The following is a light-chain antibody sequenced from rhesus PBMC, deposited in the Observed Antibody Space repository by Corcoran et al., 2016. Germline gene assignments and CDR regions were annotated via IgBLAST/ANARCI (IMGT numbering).Light chain of an antibody. CDR1: QSLLDSEDGNTY. Sequence: DIVMTQTPFSLPVTPGEPASISCRSSQSLLDSEDGNTYLDWYLQKPGQSPQLLIYEVSNRTSGVPDMFSGRGSETDFTLKISRVEAEDVGVYYCMQALEFPLTFGPGTKLDIK. V-gene: IGKV2-104*02. J-gene: IGKJ3*01. CDR2: EVS. CDR3: MQALEFPLT.